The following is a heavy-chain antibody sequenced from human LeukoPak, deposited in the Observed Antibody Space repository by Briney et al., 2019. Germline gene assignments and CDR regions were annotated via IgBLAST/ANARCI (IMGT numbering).Heavy chain of an antibody. CDR3: ATGYGSSGYYYLDYFDY. Sequence: ASVKVSCKASGCTFTYRYLHWVRQAPGQALEWMGWITPFNGNTNYAQKFRDRVTITRDRSMSTAYMELSSLRSEDTAMYYCATGYGSSGYYYLDYFDYWGQGTLVTASS. D-gene: IGHD3-22*01. CDR2: ITPFNGNT. V-gene: IGHV1-45*02. CDR1: GCTFTYRY. J-gene: IGHJ4*02.